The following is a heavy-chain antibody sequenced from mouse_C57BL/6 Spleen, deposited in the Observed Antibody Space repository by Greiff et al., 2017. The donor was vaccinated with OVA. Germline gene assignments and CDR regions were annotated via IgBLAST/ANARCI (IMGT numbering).Heavy chain of an antibody. CDR2: INPSNGGT. D-gene: IGHD2-5*01. V-gene: IGHV1-53*01. CDR1: GYTFTSYW. CDR3: ARTGYKSNYEEY. J-gene: IGHJ2*01. Sequence: VQLQQPGTELVKPGASVKLSCKASGYTFTSYWMHWVKQRPGQGLAWIGNINPSNGGTNYNEKFKSKATLTVDKSSRTASMQLRSLHSEDSAVYNCARTGYKSNYEEYWGQGTTVTVSA.